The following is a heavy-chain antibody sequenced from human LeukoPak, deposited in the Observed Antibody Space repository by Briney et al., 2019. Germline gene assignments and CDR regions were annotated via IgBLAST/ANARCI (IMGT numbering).Heavy chain of an antibody. CDR2: IYYSGST. CDR1: GDSISSYY. Sequence: SETLSLTCTVSGDSISSYYWNWIRQPPGKGLEWIGYIYYSGSTNYNPSLKSRVTISVDTSKNQFSLKLSSVTAADTAVYYCARFTPQGYGWGGYNRFDPWGQGTLVTVSS. V-gene: IGHV4-59*01. CDR3: ARFTPQGYGWGGYNRFDP. J-gene: IGHJ5*02. D-gene: IGHD3-16*01.